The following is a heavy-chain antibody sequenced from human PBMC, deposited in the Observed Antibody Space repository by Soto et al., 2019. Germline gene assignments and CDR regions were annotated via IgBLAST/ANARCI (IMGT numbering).Heavy chain of an antibody. D-gene: IGHD2-2*01. CDR2: ISSSGSTI. J-gene: IGHJ6*03. V-gene: IGHV3-11*01. CDR3: ARDKIVVVPAAYLSIPGYYYYYMDV. Sequence: GGSLRLSCAASGFTFSDYYMSWIRQAPGKGLEWVSYISSSGSTIYYADSVKGRFTISRDNAKNSLYLQMNSLRAEDTAVYYCARDKIVVVPAAYLSIPGYYYYYMDVWGKGTTVTVSS. CDR1: GFTFSDYY.